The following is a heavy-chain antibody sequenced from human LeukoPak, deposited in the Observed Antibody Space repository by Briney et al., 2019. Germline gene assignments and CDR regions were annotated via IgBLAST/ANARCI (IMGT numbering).Heavy chain of an antibody. CDR1: GVTFSNYA. CDR3: ARRHDYFDY. V-gene: IGHV3-23*01. CDR2: ISSGGGGT. J-gene: IGHJ4*02. Sequence: GGSLILSCAASGVTFSNYAMSWVRQAPGKGLEWVAGISSGGGGTYYADSVKGRFTISRDNAKNSLYLQMNSLRAEDTAVYYCARRHDYFDYWGQGTLVTVSS.